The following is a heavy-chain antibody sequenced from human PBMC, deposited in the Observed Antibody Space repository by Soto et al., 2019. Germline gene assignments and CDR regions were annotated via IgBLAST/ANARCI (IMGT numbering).Heavy chain of an antibody. V-gene: IGHV4-34*01. D-gene: IGHD6-6*01. CDR3: ARSRGIAARRWFDP. CDR2: INHSGST. CDR1: GGSFSGYY. Sequence: QVQLQQWGAGLLKPSETLSLTCAVYGGSFSGYYWSWIRQPPGKGLEWIGEINHSGSTNYNPSLKSRVTISVDTSNNQFSLKLSSVTAADTAVYYCARSRGIAARRWFDPWGQGTLVTVSS. J-gene: IGHJ5*02.